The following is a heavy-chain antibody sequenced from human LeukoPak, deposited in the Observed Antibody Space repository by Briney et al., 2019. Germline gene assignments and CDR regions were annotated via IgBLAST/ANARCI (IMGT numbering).Heavy chain of an antibody. V-gene: IGHV3-21*01. CDR2: ISTVSTYK. D-gene: IGHD6-25*01. Sequence: GGSLRLSCAASGFTFTDYSMTWVRQAPGKGLEWGSSISTVSTYKFYSDSVKGRFTISRDNAKNTLYLQMSSLTAEDTAVYYCARDGSGFYLYYYMDVWGRGTPVTVSS. CDR3: ARDGSGFYLYYYMDV. J-gene: IGHJ6*03. CDR1: GFTFTDYS.